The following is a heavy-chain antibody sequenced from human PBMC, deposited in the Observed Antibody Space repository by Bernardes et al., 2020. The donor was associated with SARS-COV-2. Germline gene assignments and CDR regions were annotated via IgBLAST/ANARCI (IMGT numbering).Heavy chain of an antibody. Sequence: SVKVSCKASGFTFTSSAVQWVRQARGQRLEWIGWIVVGSGNTNYAQKFQERVTITRDMSTSTAYMELSSLRSEDTAVYYCAAVGGGIWYFDLWGRGTLVAVSS. CDR3: AAVGGGIWYFDL. D-gene: IGHD3-16*01. J-gene: IGHJ2*01. CDR1: GFTFTSSA. V-gene: IGHV1-58*01. CDR2: IVVGSGNT.